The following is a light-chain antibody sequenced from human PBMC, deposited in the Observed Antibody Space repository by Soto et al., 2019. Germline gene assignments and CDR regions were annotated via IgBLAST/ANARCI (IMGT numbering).Light chain of an antibody. CDR2: DAS. J-gene: IGKJ5*01. Sequence: IQMTQSPSSLSASLGDRVTITFQASQDITNFLNWYQQKPGKAPKLLISDASNLETGVPSRFSGSGSGTDFTLTIGSLQPEDFATYYCQQYDNLPISFGQGTRLEIK. CDR1: QDITNF. CDR3: QQYDNLPIS. V-gene: IGKV1-33*01.